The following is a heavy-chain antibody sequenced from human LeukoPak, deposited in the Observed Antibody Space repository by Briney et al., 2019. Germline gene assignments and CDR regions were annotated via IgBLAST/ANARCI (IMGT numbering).Heavy chain of an antibody. J-gene: IGHJ4*02. CDR2: ISGSGGST. Sequence: PGGTLRLSCAASGFTFSSYSMNWVRQAPGKGLEWVSAISGSGGSTYYADSVKGRFTISRDNSKNTLYLQMNSLRAEDTAVYYCAKDRGAMVPFDYWGQGTLVTVSS. CDR1: GFTFSSYS. V-gene: IGHV3-23*01. D-gene: IGHD3-10*01. CDR3: AKDRGAMVPFDY.